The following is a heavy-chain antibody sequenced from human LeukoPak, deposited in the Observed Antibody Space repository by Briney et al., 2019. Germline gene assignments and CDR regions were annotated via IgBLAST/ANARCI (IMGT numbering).Heavy chain of an antibody. D-gene: IGHD5-24*01. Sequence: PETLSLTCTVSGGSISSYYWSWIRQPPGKGLEWIGYIYYSGSTNYNPSLKSRVTISVDTSKNQFSLKLSSVTAADTAVYYCAREEGWLGLGAFDIWGQGTMVTVSS. CDR1: GGSISSYY. J-gene: IGHJ3*02. CDR3: AREEGWLGLGAFDI. V-gene: IGHV4-59*01. CDR2: IYYSGST.